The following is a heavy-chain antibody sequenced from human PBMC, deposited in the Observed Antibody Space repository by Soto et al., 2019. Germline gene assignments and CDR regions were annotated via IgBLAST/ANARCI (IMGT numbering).Heavy chain of an antibody. CDR3: ARGNPFNYAGFDV. CDR2: LNAKSGDT. CDR1: GYTFSDFD. V-gene: IGHV1-8*01. D-gene: IGHD3-16*01. Sequence: QAHLEQSGAELKRPGASVKVSCKASGYTFSDFDINWLRQASGQGPEWMGWLNAKSGDTFFAQRFQGKFNMTWDTSLSTAYMEVGSLTSDDTAIYYCARGNPFNYAGFDVWGQGTTVAVSS. J-gene: IGHJ6*02.